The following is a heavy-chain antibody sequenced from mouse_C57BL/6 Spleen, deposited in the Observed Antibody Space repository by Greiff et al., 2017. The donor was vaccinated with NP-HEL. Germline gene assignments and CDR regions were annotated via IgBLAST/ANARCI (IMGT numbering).Heavy chain of an antibody. CDR3: ARAFLGFDY. D-gene: IGHD3-3*01. J-gene: IGHJ2*01. CDR1: GYTFTSYW. V-gene: IGHV1-59*01. Sequence: QVQLKQPGAELVRPGTSVKLSCKASGYTFTSYWMHRVKQRPGQGLEWIGVIDPSDSYTNYNQKFKGKATLTVDTSSSTAYMQLSSLTSEDSAVYYCARAFLGFDYWGQGTTLTVSS. CDR2: IDPSDSYT.